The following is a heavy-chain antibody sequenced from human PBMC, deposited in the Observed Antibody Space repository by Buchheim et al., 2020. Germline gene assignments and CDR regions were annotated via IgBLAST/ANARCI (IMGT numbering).Heavy chain of an antibody. J-gene: IGHJ4*02. V-gene: IGHV3-48*03. D-gene: IGHD3-22*01. CDR2: ISDSSRTK. CDR3: ARGRDDNSGYFDY. CDR1: GFTFNNYE. Sequence: EVQLVDSGGGLVQPGGSLRLSCAASGFTFNNYEMNWVRQAPGKGLEWVSYISDSSRTKYYADSVKGRSTVSRDNGKNSLYLQMNSLRAEDTAVYYCARGRDDNSGYFDYWGQGTL.